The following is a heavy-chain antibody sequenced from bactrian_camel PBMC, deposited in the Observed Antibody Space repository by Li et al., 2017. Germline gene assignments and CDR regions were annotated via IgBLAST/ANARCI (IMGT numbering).Heavy chain of an antibody. Sequence: VESGGGLVQPGGSLRLSCAASGFTFSSTWTYWVRQAPGKGLEWVSIINRGGTTYYADSMKGRFTISRDNAKNTVYLQMNSLKPEDTAVYNCVRDGVEFRVVVTGTTFGYWGQGTQVTVS. CDR3: VRDGVEFRVVVTGTTFGY. CDR2: INRGGTT. V-gene: IGHV3S25*01. D-gene: IGHD2*01. CDR1: GFTFSSTW. J-gene: IGHJ6*01.